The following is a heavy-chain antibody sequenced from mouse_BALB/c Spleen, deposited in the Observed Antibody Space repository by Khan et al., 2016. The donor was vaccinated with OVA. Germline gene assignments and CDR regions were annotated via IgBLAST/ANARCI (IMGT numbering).Heavy chain of an antibody. Sequence: EVELVVSGGGLVQPGGSRKLSCAASGFTFSDYGMAWVRQAPGKGPEWVAFISDLAYTISYADTVTGRFTISRENAKNTLYLEMSSLRSEDTAIYYCARGGGTAAFAYWGLGTLVTVSA. CDR1: GFTFSDYG. J-gene: IGHJ3*01. V-gene: IGHV5-15*02. CDR2: ISDLAYTI. D-gene: IGHD1-2*01. CDR3: ARGGGTAAFAY.